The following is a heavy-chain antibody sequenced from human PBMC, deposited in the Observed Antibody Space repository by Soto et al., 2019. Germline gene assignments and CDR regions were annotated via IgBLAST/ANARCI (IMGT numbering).Heavy chain of an antibody. J-gene: IGHJ3*02. Sequence: QVQLVQSGAEVKKPGASVKVSCKASGYTFTSYAMHWVRQAPGQRLEWMGWINAGNGNTKYSQKFQGRVTITRDTSASTAYMELSSLRSADTAVYDRARIGSSSWRRAFDIWGRGTMVTASS. V-gene: IGHV1-3*01. CDR3: ARIGSSSWRRAFDI. CDR1: GYTFTSYA. D-gene: IGHD6-13*01. CDR2: INAGNGNT.